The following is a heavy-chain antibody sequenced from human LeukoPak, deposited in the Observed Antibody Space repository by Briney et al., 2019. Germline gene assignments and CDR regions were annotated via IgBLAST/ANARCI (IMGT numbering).Heavy chain of an antibody. CDR3: ARGLRGYYGSGSYFTFDY. CDR2: ISGSGGST. V-gene: IGHV3-23*01. D-gene: IGHD3-10*01. CDR1: GFTFSSYA. J-gene: IGHJ4*02. Sequence: GGSLRLSCAASGFTFSSYAMSWVRQAPGKGLEWVSGISGSGGSTYYADSVKGRFTISRDNSKNTLYLQMYSQRAEDTGVYYCARGLRGYYGSGSYFTFDYWGQGTLVTVSS.